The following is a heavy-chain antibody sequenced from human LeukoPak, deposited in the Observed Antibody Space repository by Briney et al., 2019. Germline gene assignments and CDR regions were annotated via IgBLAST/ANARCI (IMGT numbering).Heavy chain of an antibody. Sequence: SETLSLTCTVSDYSISSGYYWGWIRQPPGKGLEWIGNIYHRGGTNYNPSLESRVTISVDTSKNHFSLKLSSVTAADTAVHYCARMCSGSSCPFDRWGQGTLVTVSS. CDR2: IYHRGGT. CDR1: DYSISSGYY. J-gene: IGHJ4*02. CDR3: ARMCSGSSCPFDR. D-gene: IGHD2-2*01. V-gene: IGHV4-38-2*02.